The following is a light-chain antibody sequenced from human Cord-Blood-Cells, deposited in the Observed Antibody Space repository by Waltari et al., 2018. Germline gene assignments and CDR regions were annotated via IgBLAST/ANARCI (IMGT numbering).Light chain of an antibody. V-gene: IGLV2-23*01. J-gene: IGLJ2*01. CDR2: EGS. Sequence: QSALTQPASVSGSPGQSITISCTGTSSDVGSHNLVSWYQQQPGKAPKLMIYEGSKRPSGVSNRFSGSKSGNTASLTISGLQAEDEADYYCCSYAGSSTHVVFGGGTKLTVL. CDR1: SSDVGSHNL. CDR3: CSYAGSSTHVV.